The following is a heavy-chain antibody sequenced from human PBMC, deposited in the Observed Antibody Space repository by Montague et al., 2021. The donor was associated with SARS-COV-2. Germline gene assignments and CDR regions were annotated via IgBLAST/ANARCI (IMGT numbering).Heavy chain of an antibody. CDR2: IYYSGGT. J-gene: IGHJ4*02. CDR3: TRHLSYRDYGGDDY. Sequence: SETLSLTCSVSGGSISSSSYFRGWIRQPPGKGLEWIGSIYYSGGTYSNSFLKSRVTISVDTSKNQFSLKLSSVTAADTAVYYCTRHLSYRDYGGDDYWGQGTLVTVSS. D-gene: IGHD4-17*01. V-gene: IGHV4-39*01. CDR1: GGSISSSSYF.